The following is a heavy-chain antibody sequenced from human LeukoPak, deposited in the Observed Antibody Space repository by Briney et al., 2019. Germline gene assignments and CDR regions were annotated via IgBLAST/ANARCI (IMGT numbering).Heavy chain of an antibody. CDR1: GFTFSSYA. D-gene: IGHD3-3*01. Sequence: GGSLRLSCAASGFTFSSYAMSWVRQAPGKGLEWVSAISGSGGSTYYADSVKGRFTISRDNAKNSLYLQMNSLRAEDTAVYYCARSVGGGFWSRDAFDIWGQGTMVTVSS. CDR3: ARSVGGGFWSRDAFDI. CDR2: ISGSGGST. V-gene: IGHV3-23*01. J-gene: IGHJ3*02.